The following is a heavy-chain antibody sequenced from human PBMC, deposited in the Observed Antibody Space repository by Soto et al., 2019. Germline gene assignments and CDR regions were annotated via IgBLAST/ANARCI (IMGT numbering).Heavy chain of an antibody. D-gene: IGHD3-16*01. J-gene: IGHJ4*02. CDR1: GFSFDNYG. V-gene: IGHV3-23*01. Sequence: GGSLRLSCVACGFSFDNYGMSWVRQAPGEGLEWVSAIKSDGTSTSYAASVEDRFTISRDNSKNTLYLQLNSLRAEDTAVYYCAQLGLMTFSHKHYFNHWGRGTLVTVSS. CDR2: IKSDGTST. CDR3: AQLGLMTFSHKHYFNH.